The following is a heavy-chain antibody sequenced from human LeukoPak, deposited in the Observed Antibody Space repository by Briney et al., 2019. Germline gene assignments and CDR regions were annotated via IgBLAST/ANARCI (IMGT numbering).Heavy chain of an antibody. Sequence: ASVKVSCKASGYTFTGYYIHWVRQAPGQGLEWMGWINPNSGGTNYAQKFQGRVTMTRDTSISTAYMELSRLRSDDTAVYYCARDRRLLRLPHFDHWGQGTLVTVSS. CDR1: GYTFTGYY. V-gene: IGHV1-2*02. D-gene: IGHD4-17*01. J-gene: IGHJ4*02. CDR2: INPNSGGT. CDR3: ARDRRLLRLPHFDH.